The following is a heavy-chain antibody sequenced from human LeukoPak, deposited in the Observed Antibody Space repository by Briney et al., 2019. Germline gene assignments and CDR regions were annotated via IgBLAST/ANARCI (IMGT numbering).Heavy chain of an antibody. V-gene: IGHV1-24*01. J-gene: IGHJ4*02. CDR1: GYTLTRLS. D-gene: IGHD6-6*01. CDR3: PRDPRIAARSRLRGFDY. CDR2: FDPEDGET. Sequence: ASVKVSCKVSGYTLTRLSMHWVRQAPGKGLEWMGGFDPEDGETIYAQKFQGRVTMTTDTSTSTAYMELRSLRSDDTAVYYCPRDPRIAARSRLRGFDYWGQGTLVTVSS.